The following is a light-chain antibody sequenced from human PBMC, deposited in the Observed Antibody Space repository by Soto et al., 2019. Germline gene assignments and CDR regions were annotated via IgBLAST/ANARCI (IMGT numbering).Light chain of an antibody. Sequence: QAVVTQPASVSGSPGQSITISCTGTSSDVGAYNYVSWYQQHPGKAPKLMIYAVSNRPSGVSNRFSASKSGNTASLTISGLQAEDEADYYCSSYTSGSTRYAFGTGTKVTVL. CDR2: AVS. J-gene: IGLJ1*01. CDR1: SSDVGAYNY. V-gene: IGLV2-14*01. CDR3: SSYTSGSTRYA.